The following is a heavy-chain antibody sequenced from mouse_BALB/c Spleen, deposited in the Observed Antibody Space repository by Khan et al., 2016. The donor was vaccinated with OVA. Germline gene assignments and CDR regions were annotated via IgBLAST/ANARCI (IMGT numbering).Heavy chain of an antibody. J-gene: IGHJ2*01. Sequence: VQLQQSGAELAKPGASVKMSCKASGYTFTTYWMHWVKQRPGQGLDWIGYINPTSGYTDYNEKFKDRATLSADKSSSTAYMQLSSLTSEDSAVYYCTRDRMDYWGQGTTLTVSS. CDR2: INPTSGYT. CDR3: TRDRMDY. CDR1: GYTFTTYW. V-gene: IGHV1-7*01.